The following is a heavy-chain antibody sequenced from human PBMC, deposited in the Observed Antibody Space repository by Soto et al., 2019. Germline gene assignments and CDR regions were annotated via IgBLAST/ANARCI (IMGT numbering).Heavy chain of an antibody. CDR2: IYYSGST. V-gene: IGHV4-39*01. CDR3: ARQGIVVVLGMDV. Sequence: QLQLQESGPGLVKPSETLSLTCTVSGGSISSSSYYWGWIRQPPGKGLEWIGSIYYSGSTYYNPSLKSRVTISVDTSKNQFSLKLSSVTAADTAVYYCARQGIVVVLGMDVWGQGTTVTVSS. J-gene: IGHJ6*02. D-gene: IGHD2-15*01. CDR1: GGSISSSSYY.